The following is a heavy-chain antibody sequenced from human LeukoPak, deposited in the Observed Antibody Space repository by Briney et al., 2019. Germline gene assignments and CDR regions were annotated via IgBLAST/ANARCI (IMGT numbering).Heavy chain of an antibody. CDR3: ARSIAAAGTEDY. Sequence: ASVKVSCKASGYTFTGSYMHWVRQAPGQGLEWMGWINPNSGGTNYAQKFQGRVTMTRDTSISTAYMELSRLRSDDTAVYYCARSIAAAGTEDYWGQGTLVTVSS. J-gene: IGHJ4*02. V-gene: IGHV1-2*02. CDR2: INPNSGGT. D-gene: IGHD6-13*01. CDR1: GYTFTGSY.